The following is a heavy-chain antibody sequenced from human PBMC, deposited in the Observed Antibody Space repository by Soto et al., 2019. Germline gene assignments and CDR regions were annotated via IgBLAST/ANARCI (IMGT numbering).Heavy chain of an antibody. Sequence: SGPTLVNPTQTLTLTCTCSGFSLSTSGVGVGWIRQPPGKALEWLALIYWDDDKRYSPSLKSRLTITKDTSKNQMVLTMTNMDLVDTATYYCAHSFGGYDYFDYWGQGTLVTVSS. CDR3: AHSFGGYDYFDY. J-gene: IGHJ4*02. CDR1: GFSLSTSGVG. V-gene: IGHV2-5*02. D-gene: IGHD5-12*01. CDR2: IYWDDDK.